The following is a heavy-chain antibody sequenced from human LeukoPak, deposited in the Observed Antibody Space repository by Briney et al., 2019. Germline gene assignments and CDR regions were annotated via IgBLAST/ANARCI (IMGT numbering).Heavy chain of an antibody. Sequence: GGSLRLSCAASGSIFSDYYMSWMRQAPGKGLEWVSYISSSGSTIDYADSVKGRFTISRDNAKKSLYLQMNSLRAEDTAVYYCARGIRGYSGLVVHWGQGTLVTVSS. D-gene: IGHD5-12*01. J-gene: IGHJ4*02. CDR3: ARGIRGYSGLVVH. V-gene: IGHV3-11*04. CDR2: ISSSGSTI. CDR1: GSIFSDYY.